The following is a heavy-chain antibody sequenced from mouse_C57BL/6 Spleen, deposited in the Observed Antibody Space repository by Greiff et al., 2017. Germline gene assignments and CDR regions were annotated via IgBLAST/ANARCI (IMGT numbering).Heavy chain of an antibody. D-gene: IGHD1-1*01. CDR3: ARYYGSRDAMDY. CDR1: GYTFTSYW. V-gene: IGHV1-69*01. Sequence: VQLQQPGAELVMPGASVKLSCKASGYTFTSYWMHWVKQRPGQGLEWIGEIDPPDSYTNYNEKFKGKATLTVDKSSSTAYMQLSSLTSEDSAVYYCARYYGSRDAMDYWGQGTSVTVSS. J-gene: IGHJ4*01. CDR2: IDPPDSYT.